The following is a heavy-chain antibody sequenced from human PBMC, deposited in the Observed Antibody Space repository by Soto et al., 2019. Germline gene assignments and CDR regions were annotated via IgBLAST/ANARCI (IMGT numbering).Heavy chain of an antibody. J-gene: IGHJ4*02. CDR1: GFTFSNYG. V-gene: IGHV3-30*18. CDR3: AKDGAPRYCSRSSCHPAGAY. D-gene: IGHD2-15*01. Sequence: QVLLVESGGGVVQPGRSLRLSCAGSGFTFSNYGLHWVRQAPGKGLDWVSFISFDGSHKYYADSVKGRFTISRDNSNNMLYLQMARLTTEDTAVYYCAKDGAPRYCSRSSCHPAGAYWGQGTLVTVSS. CDR2: ISFDGSHK.